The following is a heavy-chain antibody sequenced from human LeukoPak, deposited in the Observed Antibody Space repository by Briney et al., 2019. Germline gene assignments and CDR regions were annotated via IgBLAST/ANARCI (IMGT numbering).Heavy chain of an antibody. Sequence: GGSLRLSCAASGFTFSSYGMHWVRQAPGKGLEWVAVIWYDGSNKYYADSVKGRFTISRDNSKNTLYLQMNSLRAEDTAVYYCANGRGWPPYYFDYWGQGTLVTVSS. CDR1: GFTFSSYG. D-gene: IGHD6-19*01. CDR2: IWYDGSNK. CDR3: ANGRGWPPYYFDY. V-gene: IGHV3-33*06. J-gene: IGHJ4*02.